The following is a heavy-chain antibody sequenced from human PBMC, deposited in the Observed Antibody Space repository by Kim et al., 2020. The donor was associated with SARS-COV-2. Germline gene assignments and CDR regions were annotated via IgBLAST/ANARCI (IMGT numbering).Heavy chain of an antibody. J-gene: IGHJ4*02. Sequence: YSRKSQARASITGDTSATTAYLELSGLRSEDTAVYYCAREAVAGSFDYWGQGTLVTVSS. V-gene: IGHV1-3*01. D-gene: IGHD6-19*01. CDR3: AREAVAGSFDY.